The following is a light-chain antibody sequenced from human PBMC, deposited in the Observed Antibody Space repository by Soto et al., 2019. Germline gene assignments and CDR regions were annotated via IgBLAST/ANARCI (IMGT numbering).Light chain of an antibody. J-gene: IGKJ1*01. CDR2: GAS. CDR1: QSIRTN. V-gene: IGKV3-15*01. Sequence: EIVMTQSPATLSVSPLERATLSFSSSQSIRTNLAWYQQKPGQAPRLLIYGASTRATDIPARFSGTGSGTEFTLTISSLQSEDFAAYYCQQYNNWPPWKFGQGTKVDIK. CDR3: QQYNNWPPWK.